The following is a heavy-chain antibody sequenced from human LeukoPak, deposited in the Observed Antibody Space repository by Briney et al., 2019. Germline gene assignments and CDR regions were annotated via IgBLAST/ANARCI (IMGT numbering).Heavy chain of an antibody. Sequence: GRSLRLSCAASGFTFRNHGMHWVRQAPGKGLEWAAVIWYDGSNEYYADSVKGRFTVSRDNAKNSLYLQMNSLRAEDTAVYYCARDLSYGTRRFYGMDVWGQGTTVTVSS. V-gene: IGHV3-33*01. CDR2: IWYDGSNE. CDR1: GFTFRNHG. CDR3: ARDLSYGTRRFYGMDV. D-gene: IGHD5-18*01. J-gene: IGHJ6*02.